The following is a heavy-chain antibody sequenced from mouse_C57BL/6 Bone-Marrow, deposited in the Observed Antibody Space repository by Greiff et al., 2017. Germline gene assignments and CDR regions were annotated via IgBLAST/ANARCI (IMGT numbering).Heavy chain of an antibody. CDR2: INPSTGGT. CDR3: ARGPYYYGSSYSYIDV. CDR1: GYSFTGYY. V-gene: IGHV1-42*01. J-gene: IGHJ1*03. Sequence: VQLQQSGPELVKPGASVKISCKASGYSFTGYYMNWVKQSPEKSLEWIGEINPSTGGTTYNQKFKAKATLTVDKSSSTAYMQLKSLTSEDSAVYYCARGPYYYGSSYSYIDVWGTGTPVTVSS. D-gene: IGHD1-1*01.